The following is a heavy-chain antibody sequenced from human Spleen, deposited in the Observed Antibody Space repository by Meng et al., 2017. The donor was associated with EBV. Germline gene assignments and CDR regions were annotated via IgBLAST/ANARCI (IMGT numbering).Heavy chain of an antibody. Sequence: QMRLRESGLGLVKPLETLSLTCTVSAGSVIRDNYYWSWIRQPPGKGLEYIGYVYGAGSPNYNPSLKSRVTISMDTSKIQVSLKLTSVAAADTAVYYCARDSGVRGEWGQGTLVTVSS. CDR1: AGSVIRDNYY. D-gene: IGHD2-15*01. CDR3: ARDSGVRGE. J-gene: IGHJ4*02. V-gene: IGHV4-61*01. CDR2: VYGAGSP.